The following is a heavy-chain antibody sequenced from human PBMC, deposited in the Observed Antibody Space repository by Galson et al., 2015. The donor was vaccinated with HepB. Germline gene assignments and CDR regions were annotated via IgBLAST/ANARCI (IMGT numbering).Heavy chain of an antibody. V-gene: IGHV3-21*01. J-gene: IGHJ3*02. Sequence: SLRLSCAASGFTFSSYSMNWVRQAPGKGLEWVSSISSSSSYIYYADSVKGRFTISRDNAKNSLYLQMNSLRAEDTAVYYCAREGRFLEWLLSPADAFDIWGQGTMVTVSS. D-gene: IGHD3-3*01. CDR1: GFTFSSYS. CDR2: ISSSSSYI. CDR3: AREGRFLEWLLSPADAFDI.